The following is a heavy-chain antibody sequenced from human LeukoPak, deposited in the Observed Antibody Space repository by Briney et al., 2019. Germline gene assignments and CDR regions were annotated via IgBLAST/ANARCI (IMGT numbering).Heavy chain of an antibody. Sequence: SETLSLTCTVSGGSISSGSYYWSWIRQPAGKGLEWIGRIYTSGSTNYNPSLKSRVTISVDTSKNQFSLKLSSVTAADTAVYYCARDNLGIAARKGNWFDPWGQGTLVTVSS. J-gene: IGHJ5*02. CDR3: ARDNLGIAARKGNWFDP. D-gene: IGHD6-6*01. CDR2: IYTSGST. V-gene: IGHV4-61*02. CDR1: GGSISSGSYY.